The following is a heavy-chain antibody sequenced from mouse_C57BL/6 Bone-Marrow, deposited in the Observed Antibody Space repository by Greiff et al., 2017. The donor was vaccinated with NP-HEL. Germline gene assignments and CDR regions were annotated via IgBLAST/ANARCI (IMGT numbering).Heavy chain of an antibody. J-gene: IGHJ3*01. CDR2: ISDGGSYT. V-gene: IGHV5-4*01. D-gene: IGHD2-5*01. CDR3: ARDRGNYSNSFAY. CDR1: GFTFSSYA. Sequence: EVKLMESGGGLVKPGGSLKLSCAASGFTFSSYAMSWVRQTPEKRLEWVATISDGGSYTYYPDNVKGRFTISRDNAKNNLYLQMSHLKSEDTAMYYCARDRGNYSNSFAYWGQGTLVTVSA.